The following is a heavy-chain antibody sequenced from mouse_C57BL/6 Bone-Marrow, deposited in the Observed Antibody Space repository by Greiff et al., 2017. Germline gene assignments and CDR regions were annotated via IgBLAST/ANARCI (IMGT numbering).Heavy chain of an antibody. D-gene: IGHD1-1*01. CDR1: GYTFTDYE. Sequence: QVQLQQSGAELVRPGASVTLSCKASGYTFTDYEMHWVKQTPVHGLEWIGAIDPETGGTAYNQKFKGKAILTADKSSSTAYMELRSLTSEDSAVYYCARRFRNYYGSSWGFDDWGTGTMVTVSA. CDR2: IDPETGGT. J-gene: IGHJ3*01. V-gene: IGHV1-15*01. CDR3: ARRFRNYYGSSWGFDD.